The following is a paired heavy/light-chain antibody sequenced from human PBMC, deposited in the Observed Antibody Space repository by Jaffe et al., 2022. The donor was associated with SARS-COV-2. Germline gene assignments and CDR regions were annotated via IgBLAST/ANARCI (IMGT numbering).Heavy chain of an antibody. J-gene: IGHJ6*02. Sequence: EVQLVESGGGLVQPGRSLRLSCAASGFTFDDYAMHWVRQAPGKGLEWVSGISWNSGSIGYADSVKGRFTISRDNAKNSLYLQMNSLRAEDTALYYCAKDQDYDILTGHDIPSVVQGGMDVWGQGTTVTVSS. CDR1: GFTFDDYA. D-gene: IGHD3-9*01. CDR3: AKDQDYDILTGHDIPSVVQGGMDV. CDR2: ISWNSGSI. V-gene: IGHV3-9*01.
Light chain of an antibody. J-gene: IGKJ4*01. CDR2: AAS. CDR3: QQLNSYLL. CDR1: QGISSY. Sequence: DIQLTQSPSFLSASVGDRVTITCRASQGISSYLAWYQQKPGKAPKLLIYAASTLQSGVPSRFSGSGSGTEFTLTISSLQPEDFATYYCQQLNSYLLFGGGTKVEIK. V-gene: IGKV1-9*01.